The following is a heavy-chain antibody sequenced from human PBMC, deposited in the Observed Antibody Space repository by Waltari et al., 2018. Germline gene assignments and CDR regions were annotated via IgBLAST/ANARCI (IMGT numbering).Heavy chain of an antibody. V-gene: IGHV4-38-2*01. Sequence: QVQLQESGPGLVKPSETLSLTCAVSGYSISSGYYWGWIRQPPGKGLEWIGSIYHSGSTYYTPSLKSRVTIAVDTSKNQFSLKLSAVTAADTAVYYCATSIAAAGNYYYYGMDVWGQGTTVTVSS. CDR3: ATSIAAAGNYYYYGMDV. D-gene: IGHD6-13*01. J-gene: IGHJ6*02. CDR1: GYSISSGYY. CDR2: IYHSGST.